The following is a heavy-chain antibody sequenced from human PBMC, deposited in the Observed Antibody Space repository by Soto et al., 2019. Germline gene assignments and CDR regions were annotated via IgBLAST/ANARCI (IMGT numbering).Heavy chain of an antibody. V-gene: IGHV1-69*02. CDR1: GGTFSSYT. J-gene: IGHJ5*02. D-gene: IGHD2-15*01. CDR3: ARGHCSGGSCYSKYWFDP. CDR2: IIPILGIA. Sequence: QVQLVQSGAEVKKPGSSVKVSCKASGGTFSSYTISWVRQAPGQGLEWMGRIIPILGIANYAQKFQGRVTITADKSTSTAYMELSSLRSEDTAVYYCARGHCSGGSCYSKYWFDPWGQGTLVTVSS.